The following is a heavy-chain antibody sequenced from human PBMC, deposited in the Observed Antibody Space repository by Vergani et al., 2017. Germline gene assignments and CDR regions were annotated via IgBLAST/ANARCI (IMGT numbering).Heavy chain of an antibody. CDR3: AKTMRGVRGVIHWLPPLYDAFDI. J-gene: IGHJ3*02. CDR1: GFTFSSYA. V-gene: IGHV3-23*01. Sequence: EVQLLESGGGLVQPGGSLRLSCAASGFTFSSYAMSWVRQAPGKGLEWVSAISGSGGSTYYADSVKGRFTISRDNSKNTLYLQMNRLRAEDTAVYYCAKTMRGVRGVIHWLPPLYDAFDIWGQGTMVTVSS. D-gene: IGHD3-10*01. CDR2: ISGSGGST.